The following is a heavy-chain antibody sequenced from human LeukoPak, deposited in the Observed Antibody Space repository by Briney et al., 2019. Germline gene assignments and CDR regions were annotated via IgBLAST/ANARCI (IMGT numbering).Heavy chain of an antibody. Sequence: GASVKVSCKASGYTLTSYYVHWVRQAPGQGLEWMGIINPSGGSTSYAQKFQGRVTMTRDMSTSTDYMELSSLRSEDTAVYYCARDNSVEDTAWWFDPWGQGTLVTVSS. CDR3: ARDNSVEDTAWWFDP. D-gene: IGHD4-23*01. CDR1: GYTLTSYY. V-gene: IGHV1-46*01. CDR2: INPSGGST. J-gene: IGHJ5*02.